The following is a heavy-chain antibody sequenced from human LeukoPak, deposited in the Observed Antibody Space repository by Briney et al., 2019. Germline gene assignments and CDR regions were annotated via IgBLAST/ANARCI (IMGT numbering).Heavy chain of an antibody. CDR2: IKQDGSEK. Sequence: GGSLRLSCAASGFTFSSYWMSWVRQAPGKGLEWVANIKQDGSEKYYVDAVKGRFTISRDNAKNSLYLQMNSMRAEDTAVYYCARDIGCRLYYYGMDVWGQGTTVTVSS. CDR3: ARDIGCRLYYYGMDV. V-gene: IGHV3-7*01. J-gene: IGHJ6*02. CDR1: GFTFSSYW. D-gene: IGHD2-15*01.